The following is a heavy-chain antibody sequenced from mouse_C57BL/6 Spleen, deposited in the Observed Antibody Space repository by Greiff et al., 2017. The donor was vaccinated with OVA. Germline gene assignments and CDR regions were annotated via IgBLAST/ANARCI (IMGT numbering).Heavy chain of an antibody. CDR1: GFTFSSYA. CDR2: ISDGGSYT. V-gene: IGHV5-4*01. J-gene: IGHJ3*01. CDR3: ARDTDSCFTLD. D-gene: IGHD1-1*01. Sequence: EVMLVESGGGLVKPGGSLKLSCAASGFTFSSYAMSWVRQTPEKRLEWVATISDGGSYTYYPDNVKGRFTISRDNAKNNLYLQMSHLQSADTAFSYCARDTDSCFTLDWGPGTLVTVSA.